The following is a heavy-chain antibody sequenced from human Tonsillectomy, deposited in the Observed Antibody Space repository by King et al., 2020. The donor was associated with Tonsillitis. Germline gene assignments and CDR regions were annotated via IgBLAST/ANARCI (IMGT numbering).Heavy chain of an antibody. CDR3: ARTSDTAAPADY. D-gene: IGHD5-18*01. CDR1: GFTFTNYG. CDR2: IWYDGSNK. V-gene: IGHV3-33*01. Sequence: QVQLVESGGGVVQPGRSLRLSCAASGFTFTNYGMHWVRQAPGKGLEWVAIIWYDGSNKYYGDSVKGRFTLSRDNSKNTVYLQMSSLRAEDTAIYYCARTSDTAAPADYWGQGTLVTVSS. J-gene: IGHJ4*02.